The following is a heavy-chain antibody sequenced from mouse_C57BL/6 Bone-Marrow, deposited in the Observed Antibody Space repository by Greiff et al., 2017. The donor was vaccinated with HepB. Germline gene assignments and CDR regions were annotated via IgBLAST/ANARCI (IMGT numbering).Heavy chain of an antibody. J-gene: IGHJ1*03. D-gene: IGHD2-10*01. CDR1: GFSLTSYG. CDR3: APTGWEDWYFDV. V-gene: IGHV2-2*01. CDR2: IWSGGST. Sequence: VQRVESGPGLVQPSQSLSITCTVSGFSLTSYGVHWVRQSPGKGLEWLGVIWSGGSTDYNAAFISRLSISKDNSKSQVFFKMNSLQADDTAIYYCAPTGWEDWYFDVWGTGTTVTVSS.